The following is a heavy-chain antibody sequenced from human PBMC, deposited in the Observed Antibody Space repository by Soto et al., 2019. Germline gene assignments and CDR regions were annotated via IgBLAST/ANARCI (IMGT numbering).Heavy chain of an antibody. CDR1: GGSISSGGYY. CDR3: ARDTQDTAMARHYLDV. J-gene: IGHJ6*03. D-gene: IGHD5-18*01. V-gene: IGHV4-31*03. Sequence: QVQLQESGPGLVKPSQTLSLTCTVSGGSISSGGYYWSWIRQHPGKGLEWIGYIYYSGSTFYNPSLKRRVNISGDTSKNQFSLKLSSVNAADTAVYYCARDTQDTAMARHYLDVWGKGTTVTVSS. CDR2: IYYSGST.